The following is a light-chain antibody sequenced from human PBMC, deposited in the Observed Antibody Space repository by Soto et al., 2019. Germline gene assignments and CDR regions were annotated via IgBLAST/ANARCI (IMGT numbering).Light chain of an antibody. Sequence: DIRMTQSPSSLSASVGDRVTLTCRASQSISTYLSWYQQKPGKAPKLLIYGATRLQSGAPSRFTGSGSGTEFTLTISSLQPEDFATYSCQQSYSNPPTFAQGTKVDIK. J-gene: IGKJ2*01. CDR3: QQSYSNPPT. CDR1: QSISTY. CDR2: GAT. V-gene: IGKV1-39*01.